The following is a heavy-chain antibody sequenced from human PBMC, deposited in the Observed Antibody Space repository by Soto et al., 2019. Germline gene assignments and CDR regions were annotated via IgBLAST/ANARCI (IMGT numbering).Heavy chain of an antibody. CDR3: AKDISGSSSNFDY. J-gene: IGHJ4*02. V-gene: IGHV3-23*01. CDR2: ISGSGGST. CDR1: GFTFSSYA. Sequence: GGSLRLSCAASGFTFSSYAMSWVRQAPGKGLEWVSAISGSGGSTYYADSVKGRFTISRDNSKNTLYLQMNNLRAEDTAVYYCAKDISGSSSNFDYWGQGTLVTVSS. D-gene: IGHD1-26*01.